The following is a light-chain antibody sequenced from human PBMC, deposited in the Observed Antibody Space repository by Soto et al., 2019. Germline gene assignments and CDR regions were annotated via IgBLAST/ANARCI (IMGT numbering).Light chain of an antibody. J-gene: IGKJ4*01. Sequence: EIVMTQSPATLSVSPGERATLSCRASQSVSGNLAWYQQKPGQAPSLLIYAASTRATGISARFSGSGSGTDFTLTISSLQSEDFALYSCQQYNKWPLTFGGGTQVEIK. V-gene: IGKV3-15*01. CDR3: QQYNKWPLT. CDR1: QSVSGN. CDR2: AAS.